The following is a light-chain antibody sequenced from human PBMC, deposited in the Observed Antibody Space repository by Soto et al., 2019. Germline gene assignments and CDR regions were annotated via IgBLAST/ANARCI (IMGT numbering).Light chain of an antibody. V-gene: IGKV3-20*01. CDR1: QSLNSNY. Sequence: EIVLRHSPGTLFLSPGERATLTCSASQSLNSNYLAGYQQKPGQAPRLLIYCAYSRTTGIPDRFSGSGSGTDITLTISRLEHEAFAVFFCQHYDIAPTTFGQGTKVEIK. J-gene: IGKJ1*01. CDR2: CAY. CDR3: QHYDIAPTT.